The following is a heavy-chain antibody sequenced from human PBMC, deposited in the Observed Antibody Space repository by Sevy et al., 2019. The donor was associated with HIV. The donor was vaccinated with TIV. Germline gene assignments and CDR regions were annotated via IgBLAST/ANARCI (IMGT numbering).Heavy chain of an antibody. CDR3: ARDPRLYGDNVEGFDS. D-gene: IGHD4-17*01. CDR1: GFTLSTHV. Sequence: GGSLRLSCEVSGFTLSTHVMHWVRQAPGKGLDWVAAISYEESKKYYADSVKGRFTISRDNSKNSLFLQMKSLTPEDTAVYYCARDPRLYGDNVEGFDSWGQGTLVTVSS. CDR2: ISYEESKK. V-gene: IGHV3-30*03. J-gene: IGHJ4*02.